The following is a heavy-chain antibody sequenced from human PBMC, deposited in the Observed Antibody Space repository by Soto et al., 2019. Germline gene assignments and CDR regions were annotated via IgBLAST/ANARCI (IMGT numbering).Heavy chain of an antibody. CDR3: ARFQSAVTTFFDP. CDR1: GGTFSSYT. D-gene: IGHD4-17*01. Sequence: QVQLVQSGAEVKKPGSSVKVSCKASGGTFSSYTISWVRQAPGQGLEWMGRIIPILGIANYAQKFQGRVTITAYKSTSTAYMELSSLRSEDTAVYSFARFQSAVTTFFDPWGQGTLVTVSS. CDR2: IIPILGIA. J-gene: IGHJ5*02. V-gene: IGHV1-69*02.